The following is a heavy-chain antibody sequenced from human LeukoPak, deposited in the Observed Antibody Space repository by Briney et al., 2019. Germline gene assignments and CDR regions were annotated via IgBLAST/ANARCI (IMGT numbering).Heavy chain of an antibody. CDR2: ISSNGKNK. CDR3: ARPMYYYDSSGSLAV. Sequence: GGSLRLSCAASGFTFSSYGIHWVRQAPGKWLEWVALISSNGKNKDYADSVKGRFTISRDNSKNTLYLQMNSLRAEDTAVYYCARPMYYYDSSGSLAVWGQGTTVTVT. J-gene: IGHJ6*02. D-gene: IGHD3-22*01. V-gene: IGHV3-30*04. CDR1: GFTFSSYG.